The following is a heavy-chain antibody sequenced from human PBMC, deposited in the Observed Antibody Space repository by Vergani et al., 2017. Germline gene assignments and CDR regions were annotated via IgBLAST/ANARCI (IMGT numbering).Heavy chain of an antibody. CDR1: GFTFSSYA. D-gene: IGHD2-2*01. J-gene: IGHJ6*03. CDR2: ISGSGGST. V-gene: IGHV3-23*01. CDR3: AKAGIVVPAASTGRRAYYYYYMDV. Sequence: EVQLLESGGGLVQPGGSLRLSCAASGFTFSSYAMSWVRQAPGKGLEWVSAISGSGGSTYYADSVKGRFTISRDNSKNTLYLQMNSLRAEDTAVYYCAKAGIVVPAASTGRRAYYYYYMDVWGKGTTVTVSS.